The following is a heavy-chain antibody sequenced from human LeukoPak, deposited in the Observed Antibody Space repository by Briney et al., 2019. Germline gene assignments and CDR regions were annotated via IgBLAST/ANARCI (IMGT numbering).Heavy chain of an antibody. V-gene: IGHV4-59*01. D-gene: IGHD1-20*01. CDR3: ARAPLSTDNWNDVGLDY. J-gene: IGHJ4*02. CDR1: GASLSNYY. Sequence: SETLSLTCTVSGASLSNYYWNWIRQPPGKGLEWIGYIPYSGSTNYNPSLKSRVTISVDTSKNQFSLKLTSVTAADTAVYYCARAPLSTDNWNDVGLDYWSQGTLVTVSS. CDR2: IPYSGST.